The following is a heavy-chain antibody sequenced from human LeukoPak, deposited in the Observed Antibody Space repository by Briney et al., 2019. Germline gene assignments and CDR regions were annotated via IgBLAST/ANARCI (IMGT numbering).Heavy chain of an antibody. V-gene: IGHV5-51*01. CDR3: ARRDDSSSWYGYEYNWFDP. CDR1: GYSFTSYW. Sequence: GESLKISCQGSGYSFTSYWIGWVRQMPGKGLEWMGIIYPGDSDTRYSPSFQGQVTISADKSISTAYLQWSSLKASDTAMYYCARRDDSSSWYGYEYNWFDPWGQGTLVTVSS. D-gene: IGHD6-13*01. J-gene: IGHJ5*02. CDR2: IYPGDSDT.